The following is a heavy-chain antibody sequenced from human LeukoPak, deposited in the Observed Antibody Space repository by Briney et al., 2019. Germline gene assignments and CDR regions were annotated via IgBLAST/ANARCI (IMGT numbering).Heavy chain of an antibody. CDR2: IYTSGST. V-gene: IGHV4-61*02. D-gene: IGHD3-3*01. CDR3: ARITDRTIFGEIMHGFDI. J-gene: IGHJ3*02. Sequence: TSETLSLTCTVSGGSISSGSYYWSWIRQPAGKGLEWIGRIYTSGSTNYNPSLKSRVTISVDTSKNQFSLKLSSVTAADTAVYYCARITDRTIFGEIMHGFDIWGQGTMVTVSS. CDR1: GGSISSGSYY.